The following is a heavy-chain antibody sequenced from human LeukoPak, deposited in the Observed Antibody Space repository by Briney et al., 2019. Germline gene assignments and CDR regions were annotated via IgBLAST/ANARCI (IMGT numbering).Heavy chain of an antibody. V-gene: IGHV3-21*01. CDR2: ISVRSNYI. CDR3: VRLRRNSDTSGFYYYYDF. J-gene: IGHJ4*02. CDR1: GYTFSSYS. D-gene: IGHD3-22*01. Sequence: KAGGSLRLSCVASGYTFSSYSINWVRQAPGKGLEWVSSISVRSNYIYYADSVRGRFSISRDDARDSLYLQMNSLRAEDTAVYYCVRLRRNSDTSGFYYYYDFWGQGTLVTVYS.